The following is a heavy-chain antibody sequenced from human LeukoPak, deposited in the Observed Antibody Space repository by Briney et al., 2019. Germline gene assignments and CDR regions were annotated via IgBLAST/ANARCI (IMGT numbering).Heavy chain of an antibody. CDR3: AKANRDGYNYYDY. Sequence: GGSLRLSCAASGFTFSSFAMSWVRQAPGKGLEWVLTISGDGGVTHYADSVEGRFTSSRDNSKDTLYLQMNSLRAEDTAAYYCAKANRDGYNYYDYWGQGTLVTVSS. J-gene: IGHJ4*02. D-gene: IGHD5-24*01. V-gene: IGHV3-23*01. CDR2: ISGDGGVT. CDR1: GFTFSSFA.